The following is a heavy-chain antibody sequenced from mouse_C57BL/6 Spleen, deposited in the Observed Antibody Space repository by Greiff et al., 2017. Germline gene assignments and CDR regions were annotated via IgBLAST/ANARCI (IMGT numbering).Heavy chain of an antibody. CDR2: INPSDSET. D-gene: IGHD1-1*01. V-gene: IGHV1-61*01. Sequence: QVQLQQPGAELVRPGSSVKLSCKASGYTFTSYWMDWVKQRPGQGLEWIGNINPSDSETHYNQKFMDKATLTVDKSYSSVYMQLSSQTAVDSSVYYGAMGYGSPAWVAYGGQGTLVTISA. CDR1: GYTFTSYW. CDR3: AMGYGSPAWVAY. J-gene: IGHJ3*01.